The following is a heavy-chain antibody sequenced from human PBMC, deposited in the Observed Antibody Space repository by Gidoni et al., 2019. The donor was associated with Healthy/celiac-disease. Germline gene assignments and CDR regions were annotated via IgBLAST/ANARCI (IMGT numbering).Heavy chain of an antibody. D-gene: IGHD3-3*01. V-gene: IGHV3-13*01. CDR1: GFPFSSYD. Sequence: EVQLVESGGGLVQPGGSLRLSCAASGFPFSSYDMHWVRQATGKGLEWVSAIGTAGDTYYPGSVKGRFTISRENAKNSLYLQMNSLRAEDTAVYYCARGRGFGVVIQHFDYWGQGTLVTVSS. CDR3: ARGRGFGVVIQHFDY. CDR2: IGTAGDT. J-gene: IGHJ4*02.